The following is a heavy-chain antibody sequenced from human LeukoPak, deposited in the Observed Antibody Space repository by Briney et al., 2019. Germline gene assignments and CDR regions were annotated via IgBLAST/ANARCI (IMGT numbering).Heavy chain of an antibody. CDR2: IYFRGST. CDR3: ARGLGWFLD. Sequence: PSETLSLTCTVSDGSISINYWTWIRQPPGKGLEWIGNIYFRGSTNYNPSLKSRVTISGDTSKNQVSLQLTSVTAVDTAVYYCARGLGWFLDWGQGTLVTASS. CDR1: DGSISINY. J-gene: IGHJ4*02. D-gene: IGHD6-19*01. V-gene: IGHV4-59*01.